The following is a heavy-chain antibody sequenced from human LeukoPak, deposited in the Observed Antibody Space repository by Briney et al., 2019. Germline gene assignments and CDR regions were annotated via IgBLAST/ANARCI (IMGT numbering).Heavy chain of an antibody. Sequence: GVSLRLSCAASGFTFCSYAMSWVRQAPGKGLEWVSAISGSGGSTYYADSVKGRFTISRDNSKNTLYLQMNSLRAEDTAVYYCAKAIYSSSRMDVWGQGTTVTVSS. D-gene: IGHD6-13*01. V-gene: IGHV3-23*01. CDR3: AKAIYSSSRMDV. J-gene: IGHJ6*02. CDR1: GFTFCSYA. CDR2: ISGSGGST.